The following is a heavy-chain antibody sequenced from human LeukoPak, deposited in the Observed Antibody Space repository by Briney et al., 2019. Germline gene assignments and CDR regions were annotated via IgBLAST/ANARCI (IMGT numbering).Heavy chain of an antibody. V-gene: IGHV4-59*08. J-gene: IGHJ4*02. D-gene: IGHD3-10*01. CDR1: GGSISTYY. CDR3: ARVFYGPGSYTAYYFDY. CDR2: IYYSGNT. Sequence: SETLSLTCTVSGGSISTYYWSWIRQPPGKGLEWIGYIYYSGNTNYNPSLKSRVTISVDTSKNQFSLKLSSVTAADTAVYYCARVFYGPGSYTAYYFDYWGQGTLVTVSS.